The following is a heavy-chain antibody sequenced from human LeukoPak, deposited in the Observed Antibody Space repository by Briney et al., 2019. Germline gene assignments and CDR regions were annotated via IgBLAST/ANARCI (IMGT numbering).Heavy chain of an antibody. CDR1: GYTFINYG. D-gene: IGHD4-17*01. Sequence: ASVKVSCKASGYTFINYGISWVRQAPGQGLEWMGWITAYNVNTNYVQKLQGRVTMTTDTSTSTAYMELRSLRSEDTAVYYCARDPGYGDSRFDYWGQGTLVTVSS. CDR3: ARDPGYGDSRFDY. V-gene: IGHV1-18*01. CDR2: ITAYNVNT. J-gene: IGHJ4*02.